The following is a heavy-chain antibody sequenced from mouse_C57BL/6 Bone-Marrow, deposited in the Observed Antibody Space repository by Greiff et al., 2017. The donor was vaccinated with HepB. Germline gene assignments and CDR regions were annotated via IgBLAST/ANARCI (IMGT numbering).Heavy chain of an antibody. CDR1: GYSITSGYY. J-gene: IGHJ4*01. D-gene: IGHD1-1*01. V-gene: IGHV3-6*01. CDR3: ARGGYYGSNYAMDY. CDR2: ISYDGSN. Sequence: EVKLMESGPGLVKPSQSLSLTCSVTGYSITSGYYWNWIRQFPGNKLEWMGYISYDGSNNYNPSLKNRISITRDTSKNQFFLKLNSVTTEDTATYYCARGGYYGSNYAMDYWGQGTSVTVSS.